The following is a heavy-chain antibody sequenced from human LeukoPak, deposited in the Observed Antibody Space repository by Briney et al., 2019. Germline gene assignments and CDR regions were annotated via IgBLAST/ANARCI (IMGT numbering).Heavy chain of an antibody. Sequence: GGSLRLSCAASGFTFSSYSMNWVRQAPGKGLEWVSSISSSSSYIYYADSVKGRFTISRDNAKNSLYLQMNSLRAEDTAVYYCAREPYYYDSSGLLGHWGQGTLVTVSS. D-gene: IGHD3-22*01. CDR2: ISSSSSYI. J-gene: IGHJ4*02. CDR3: AREPYYYDSSGLLGH. V-gene: IGHV3-21*01. CDR1: GFTFSSYS.